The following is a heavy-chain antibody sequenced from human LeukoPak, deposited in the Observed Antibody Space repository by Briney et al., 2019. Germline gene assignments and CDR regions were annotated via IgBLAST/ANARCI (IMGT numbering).Heavy chain of an antibody. V-gene: IGHV1-18*01. D-gene: IGHD2-15*01. Sequence: GASVKVSCKASGYTFTSYGISWVRQAPGQGLEWMGWISADNGNTNYAQKLQGRVTMTTDTSTSTAYMELRSLRSDDTAVYYCARWLGYCSGGSCYSGPLDVWGQGTTVTVSS. CDR2: ISADNGNT. CDR3: ARWLGYCSGGSCYSGPLDV. J-gene: IGHJ6*02. CDR1: GYTFTSYG.